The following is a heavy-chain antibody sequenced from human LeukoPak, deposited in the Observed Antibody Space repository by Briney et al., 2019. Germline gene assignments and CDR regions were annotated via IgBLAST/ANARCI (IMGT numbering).Heavy chain of an antibody. CDR3: ARGRSRYCSSTSCLRGMDV. V-gene: IGHV4-39*07. CDR1: GGSISSSSYY. J-gene: IGHJ6*02. CDR2: IYYSGST. Sequence: PSETLSLTCTVSGGSISSSSYYWGWIRQPPGKGLEWIGSIYYSGSTYYNPSLKSRVTISVDTSKNQFSLKLSSVTAADTAVYYCARGRSRYCSSTSCLRGMDVWGQGTTVTVSS. D-gene: IGHD2-2*01.